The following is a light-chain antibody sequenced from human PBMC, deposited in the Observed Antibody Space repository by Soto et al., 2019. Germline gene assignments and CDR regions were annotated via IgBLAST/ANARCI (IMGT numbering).Light chain of an antibody. J-gene: IGKJ5*01. V-gene: IGKV1-27*01. CDR2: AES. Sequence: DIQMTQSPSSLSASVGDRVTITCRASQGISNFLAWYQQKPGKVPKLLISAESTLQSGVPSRFSGIGSGTDFTLTISSLQTEDVATYFCQKYSSVITFGQGTRLEIK. CDR1: QGISNF. CDR3: QKYSSVIT.